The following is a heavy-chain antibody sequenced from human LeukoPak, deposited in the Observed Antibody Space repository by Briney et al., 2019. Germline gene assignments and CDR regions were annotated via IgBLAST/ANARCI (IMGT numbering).Heavy chain of an antibody. V-gene: IGHV3-30-3*01. CDR2: ISYDGSNK. Sequence: GGSLRLSCAASGFTFSSYAMHWVRQAPGKGLEWVAVISYDGSNKYYADSVKGRFTISGDNSKNTLYLQMNSLRAEDTAVYYCATVSGSYTNPGYFDYWGQGTLVTVSS. D-gene: IGHD1-26*01. CDR3: ATVSGSYTNPGYFDY. J-gene: IGHJ4*02. CDR1: GFTFSSYA.